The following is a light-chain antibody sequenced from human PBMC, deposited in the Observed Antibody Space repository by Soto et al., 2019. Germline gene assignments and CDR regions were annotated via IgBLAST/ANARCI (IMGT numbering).Light chain of an antibody. CDR3: QQRSNWPPIT. V-gene: IGKV3-11*01. Sequence: EIVLTQSPATLSFSPWERAALSCMASQSVSSYLAWYQQKPGQAPRLLIYDASNRATGIPARFSGSGSGTDFTLTISSLEPEDFAVYYCQQRSNWPPITFGQGTRLEIK. J-gene: IGKJ5*01. CDR1: QSVSSY. CDR2: DAS.